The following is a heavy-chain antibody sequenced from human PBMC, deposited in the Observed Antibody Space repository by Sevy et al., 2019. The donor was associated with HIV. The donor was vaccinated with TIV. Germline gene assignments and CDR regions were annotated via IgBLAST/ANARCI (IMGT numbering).Heavy chain of an antibody. D-gene: IGHD3-10*01. J-gene: IGHJ4*02. CDR1: GFIFSTSP. CDR3: AKDDLGSIDY. V-gene: IGHV3-30-3*02. CDR2: LSYDDSDE. Sequence: GRSLRLSCAASGFIFSTSPMHWVRQAPGKGLECVAILSYDDSDENYADSVKGRFTIYTDNSKNTLYLQMNSLRTEDPAVYYCAKDDLGSIDYWGQGTLVTVSS.